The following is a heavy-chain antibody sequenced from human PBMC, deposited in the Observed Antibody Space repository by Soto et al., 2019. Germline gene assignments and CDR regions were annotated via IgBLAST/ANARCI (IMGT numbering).Heavy chain of an antibody. J-gene: IGHJ3*01. CDR2: ITGSSTYI. CDR3: ARDSLHTSPSDTLDV. CDR1: GFSFTSYT. Sequence: GGSLRLSCAASGFSFTSYTMNWVRQAPGKGLEWVSSITGSSTYIYYADSVRGRFTVSRDNARDSLFLQMNSLRAEDTAVYYCARDSLHTSPSDTLDVSGRGTRVTVSS. V-gene: IGHV3-21*01.